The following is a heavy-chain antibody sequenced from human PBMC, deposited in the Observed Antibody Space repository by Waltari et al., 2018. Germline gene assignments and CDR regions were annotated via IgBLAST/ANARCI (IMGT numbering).Heavy chain of an antibody. J-gene: IGHJ6*02. Sequence: EVQLLESGGGLVQPGGSLRLSCAASGFTFSSYAMSWVRQAPGKGLEWVSAISGSGGSTYYADSVKGRFTISRDNSKNTLYLQMNSLRAEDTAVYYCAKDLPPSYGDYQRYGMDVWGQGTTVTVSS. CDR3: AKDLPPSYGDYQRYGMDV. CDR2: ISGSGGST. V-gene: IGHV3-23*01. CDR1: GFTFSSYA. D-gene: IGHD4-17*01.